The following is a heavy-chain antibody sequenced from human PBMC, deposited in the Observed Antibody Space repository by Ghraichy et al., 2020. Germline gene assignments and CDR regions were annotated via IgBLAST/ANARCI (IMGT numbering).Heavy chain of an antibody. D-gene: IGHD3-16*02. CDR3: ARDRAGGSYPGGHYYGMDV. J-gene: IGHJ6*02. CDR2: IYYTGST. CDR1: GGSISRYY. Sequence: ESLNISCTVSGGSISRYYWSWIRQPPGKGLEWIGYIYYTGSTNYNPSLKSRVTISVDTSKNQFSLKLSSVTAADTAVYYCARDRAGGSYPGGHYYGMDVWGQGTTVTVSS. V-gene: IGHV4-59*01.